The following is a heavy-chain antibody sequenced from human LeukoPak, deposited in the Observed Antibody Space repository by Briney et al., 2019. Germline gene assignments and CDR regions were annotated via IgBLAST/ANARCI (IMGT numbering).Heavy chain of an antibody. CDR2: ISSSSSTI. V-gene: IGHV3-48*04. CDR3: ARGMWETYGSGKYYYGMDV. Sequence: GGSLRLSCAASGFTFSSFSMNWVRQAPGKGLEWVSYISSSSSTIYYADSVKGRFTISRDNAKNSLYLQMNSLRAEDTAVYYCARGMWETYGSGKYYYGMDVWGQGTTVTVSS. CDR1: GFTFSSFS. J-gene: IGHJ6*02. D-gene: IGHD3-10*01.